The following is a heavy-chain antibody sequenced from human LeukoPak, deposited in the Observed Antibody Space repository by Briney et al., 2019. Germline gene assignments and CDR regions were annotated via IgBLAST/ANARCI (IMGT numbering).Heavy chain of an antibody. D-gene: IGHD3-10*01. V-gene: IGHV1-2*02. CDR3: ARVVRGVIISYYYYMDV. CDR2: INPNSGGT. CDR1: GYTFTGYY. J-gene: IGHJ6*03. Sequence: ASVKVSCKASGYTFTGYYMHWVRQAPGQGLEWMGWINPNSGGTNYAQKFQGRVTMTTDTSTSTAYMELRSLRSDDTAVYYCARVVRGVIISYYYYMDVWGKGTTVTISS.